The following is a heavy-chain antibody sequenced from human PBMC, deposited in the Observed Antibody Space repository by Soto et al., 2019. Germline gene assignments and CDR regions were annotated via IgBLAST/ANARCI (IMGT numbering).Heavy chain of an antibody. CDR2: IYYSGST. D-gene: IGHD1-26*01. V-gene: IGHV4-31*03. Sequence: PSETLSLTCTVSGGSISSGGYYWSWIRQHPGKGLEWIGYIYYSGSTYYNPSLKSRVTISVDTSKNQFSLKLSSVTAADTAVYYCARGGTTTRNYYYGMDVWGQGTTVTVSS. CDR3: ARGGTTTRNYYYGMDV. CDR1: GGSISSGGYY. J-gene: IGHJ6*02.